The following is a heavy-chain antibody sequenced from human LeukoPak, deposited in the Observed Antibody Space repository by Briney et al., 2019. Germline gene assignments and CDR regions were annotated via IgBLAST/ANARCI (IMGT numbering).Heavy chain of an antibody. J-gene: IGHJ4*02. CDR1: GFTISDYW. CDR3: AKASARVKGATTLFDY. D-gene: IGHD1-26*01. CDR2: ISWDGGST. Sequence: GGSLRLSCAASGFTISDYWMSWVRQAPGKGLEWVSLISWDGGSTYYADSVKGRFTISRDNSKNSLYLQMNSLRTEDTALYYCAKASARVKGATTLFDYWGQGTLVTVSS. V-gene: IGHV3-43*01.